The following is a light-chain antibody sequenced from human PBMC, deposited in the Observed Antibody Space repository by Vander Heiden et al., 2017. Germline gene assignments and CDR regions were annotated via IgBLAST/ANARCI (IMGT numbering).Light chain of an antibody. Sequence: QSALTQPASASGSPGQSLTISCTGTTSDIRCYNLVSWYQQHPGKAPKLIIYEVTKRPLGVSHRFSGSKSGNTASLTISGLQAEDEADYHCSSYAGSRTVVFGGGTSLTVV. J-gene: IGLJ2*01. CDR2: EVT. CDR3: SSYAGSRTVV. CDR1: TSDIRCYNL. V-gene: IGLV2-23*02.